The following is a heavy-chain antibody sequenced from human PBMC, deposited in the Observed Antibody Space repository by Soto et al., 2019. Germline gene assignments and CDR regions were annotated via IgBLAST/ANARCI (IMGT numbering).Heavy chain of an antibody. J-gene: IGHJ4*02. D-gene: IGHD3-3*01. CDR3: AREEGYYVFWSGYTFDY. Sequence: QVQLVQSGAEVKKPGSSVKVSCKASGGTFSSYAISWVRQAPGQGLEWMGGIIPIFGTANYAQKFQGRVTITADESTSTAYMELSSLRSEDTALYYCAREEGYYVFWSGYTFDYWGQGTLVTVSS. CDR1: GGTFSSYA. CDR2: IIPIFGTA. V-gene: IGHV1-69*12.